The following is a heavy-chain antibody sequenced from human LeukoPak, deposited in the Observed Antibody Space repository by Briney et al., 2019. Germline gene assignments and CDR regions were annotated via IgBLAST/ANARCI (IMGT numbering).Heavy chain of an antibody. Sequence: AASVKVSCKASGYTFTVYYMHWVRQAPGQGLEWMGWINPNSDGTNYAQKFQGRVTMTRDTSISTAYMELSRLRSDDTAVYYCARSMIVVGRLDPWGQGTLVTVSS. V-gene: IGHV1-2*02. J-gene: IGHJ5*02. CDR1: GYTFTVYY. D-gene: IGHD3-22*01. CDR2: INPNSDGT. CDR3: ARSMIVVGRLDP.